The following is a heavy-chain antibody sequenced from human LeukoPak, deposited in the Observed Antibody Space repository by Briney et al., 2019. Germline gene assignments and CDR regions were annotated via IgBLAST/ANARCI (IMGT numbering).Heavy chain of an antibody. CDR1: GGSISSYY. V-gene: IGHV4-59*08. CDR3: ARGPLILWFGESRFDY. D-gene: IGHD3-10*01. CDR2: IYYSGST. Sequence: SETLSLTCTVSGGSISSYYWSWIRQPPGKGLEWIGYIYYSGSTNYNPSLKSRVTISVDTSKNQFSLKLSSVTAADTAVYYCARGPLILWFGESRFDYWGQGTLVTVSS. J-gene: IGHJ4*02.